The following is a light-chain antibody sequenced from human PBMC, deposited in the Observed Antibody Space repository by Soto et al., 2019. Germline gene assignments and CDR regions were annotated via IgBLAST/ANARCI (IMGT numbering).Light chain of an antibody. J-gene: IGKJ5*01. V-gene: IGKV1-33*01. Sequence: DIQMTQSPLCLSASIGDRVTITCQASHDIGNYLNWYQQKPGKAPNLVIYGAFNLETWVPSRFSGGGSGTDFTFTISSLRPEDIATYYCQQSYSTPGITFGQGTRLEI. CDR2: GAF. CDR3: QQSYSTPGIT. CDR1: HDIGNY.